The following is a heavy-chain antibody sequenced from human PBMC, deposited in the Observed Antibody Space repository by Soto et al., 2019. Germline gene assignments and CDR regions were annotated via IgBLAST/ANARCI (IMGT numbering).Heavy chain of an antibody. CDR3: ARSGYSYGPNPLLY. CDR2: IYYGGTT. D-gene: IGHD5-18*01. V-gene: IGHV4-59*12. CDR1: GGSFSANG. J-gene: IGHJ4*02. Sequence: SETLCLTCTVAGGSFSANGCSWIRQSPGKGLEWVGYIYYGGTTSYNPSLKSRVTISVDTSKSQFSLKLSSVTAADTAVYYCARSGYSYGPNPLLYWGQGTLVTVSS.